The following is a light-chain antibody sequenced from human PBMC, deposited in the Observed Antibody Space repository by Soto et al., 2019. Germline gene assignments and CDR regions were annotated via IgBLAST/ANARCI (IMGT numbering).Light chain of an antibody. CDR1: SSDVGGYKY. CDR2: EVT. J-gene: IGLJ2*01. V-gene: IGLV2-14*01. Sequence: QSALTQPASVSGSPGQSITISCTGISSDVGGYKYVSWYQHHPGKAPKVLIYEVTNRPSGVSNRFSGSKSGNTASLTISGLQAEDEADYYCSSYTSSNKLFGGGTKVTVL. CDR3: SSYTSSNKL.